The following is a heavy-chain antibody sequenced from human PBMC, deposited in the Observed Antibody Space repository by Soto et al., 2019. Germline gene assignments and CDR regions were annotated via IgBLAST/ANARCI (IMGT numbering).Heavy chain of an antibody. V-gene: IGHV3-48*01. D-gene: IGHD3-10*01. CDR2: ISSSSSTI. Sequence: EVQLVESGGGLVQPGGSLRLSCAASGFTFSSYSMNWVRQAPGKGLEWVSYISSSSSTIYYADSVKGRFTISRDNAKNSLHLQMNSLRAEDTAVYYCARDGRFGEFNFDYWGQGTLVTVSS. CDR1: GFTFSSYS. CDR3: ARDGRFGEFNFDY. J-gene: IGHJ4*02.